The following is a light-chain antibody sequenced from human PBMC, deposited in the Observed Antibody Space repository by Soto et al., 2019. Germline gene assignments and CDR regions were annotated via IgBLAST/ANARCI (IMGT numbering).Light chain of an antibody. V-gene: IGKV3-11*01. J-gene: IGKJ1*01. CDR2: DAS. Sequence: EIVLTQSPATLSLSPGERATLSCRASQSVSSYLAWYQQKPGQAPRLLIYDASNRATGIPARFSGSGSGTDFPLTSSSLEPEDFAVDYCQQRSNWRTFGQGTKVEIK. CDR1: QSVSSY. CDR3: QQRSNWRT.